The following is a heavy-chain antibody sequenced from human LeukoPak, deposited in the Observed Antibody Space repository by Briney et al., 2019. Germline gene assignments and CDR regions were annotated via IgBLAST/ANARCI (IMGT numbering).Heavy chain of an antibody. CDR2: ISTSSSTI. J-gene: IGHJ4*02. Sequence: GGSLRLSCAASGFTFSSYSMHWVRQAPGKGLEWISYISTSSSTIYYADSVKGRLTISRDNAKNSLYLQMNSLRAEDTAVYYCAREGVKECFDDWGQGSLVTASS. D-gene: IGHD6-19*01. CDR1: GFTFSSYS. CDR3: AREGVKECFDD. V-gene: IGHV3-48*01.